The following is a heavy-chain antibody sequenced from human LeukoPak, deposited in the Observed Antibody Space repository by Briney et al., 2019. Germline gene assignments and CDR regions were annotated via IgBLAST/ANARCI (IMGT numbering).Heavy chain of an antibody. V-gene: IGHV4-39*01. Sequence: IGSIYYSGSTYYNPSLKSRVTISVDTSKNQFSLKLSSVTAADTAVYYCARLPWLLLQTDYWGQGTLVTVSS. J-gene: IGHJ4*02. CDR2: IYYSGST. D-gene: IGHD3-22*01. CDR3: ARLPWLLLQTDY.